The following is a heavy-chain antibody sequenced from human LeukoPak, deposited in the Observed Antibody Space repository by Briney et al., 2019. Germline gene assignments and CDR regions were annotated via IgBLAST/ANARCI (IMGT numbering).Heavy chain of an antibody. V-gene: IGHV3-21*04. CDR1: GFTFSSYS. Sequence: GGSLRLSCAASGFTFSSYSMNWVRQAPGKGLEWVSSISSSSSYIYYADSVKGRFTISRDNAKNSLYLQMNSLRAEDTAVYYCAKCPTRIQLDAFDIWGQGTMVTVSS. J-gene: IGHJ3*02. CDR2: ISSSSSYI. CDR3: AKCPTRIQLDAFDI. D-gene: IGHD5-18*01.